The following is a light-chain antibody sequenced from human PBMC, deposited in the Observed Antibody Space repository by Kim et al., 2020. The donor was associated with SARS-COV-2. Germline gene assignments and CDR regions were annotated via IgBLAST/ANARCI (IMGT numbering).Light chain of an antibody. CDR3: NSRDSSANHLFV. CDR1: SLRTYY. J-gene: IGLJ1*01. V-gene: IGLV3-19*01. CDR2: GKN. Sequence: LGQTARITCQGDSLRTYYASWYQQKPGPAPVLVIYGKNNRPSGIPDRFSGSSSGNTSSLTITGAQAEDEADYYCNSRDSSANHLFVFGTGTKVTVL.